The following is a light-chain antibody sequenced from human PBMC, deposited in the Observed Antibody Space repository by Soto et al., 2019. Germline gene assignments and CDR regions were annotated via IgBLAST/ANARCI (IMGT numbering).Light chain of an antibody. CDR1: QSVSDTH. J-gene: IGKJ4*01. CDR3: QQYHTSPSLT. V-gene: IGKV3-20*01. Sequence: EIVLTQSPGTLSLSPGERATLSCRASQSVSDTHVAWYQQKPGQAPRLVIYGGSSRATGIPDRFSGSGSGTDFTLTIRRLEPEDFAVYYCQQYHTSPSLTFGGGTQVEFK. CDR2: GGS.